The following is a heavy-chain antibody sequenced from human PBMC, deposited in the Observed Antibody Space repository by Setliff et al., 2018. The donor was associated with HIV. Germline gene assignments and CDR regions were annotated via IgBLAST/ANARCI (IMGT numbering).Heavy chain of an antibody. CDR2: INYIGST. V-gene: IGHV4-39*07. CDR3: ATGGDSSSWYWGRWFDP. D-gene: IGHD6-13*01. Sequence: PSETLSLTCTISGDSISNNNYHWGWIRQPPGKGLEWIGSINYIGSTYFNPSLKSRVTISLDTTKTQFSLRLNSVTAADTAVYYCATGGDSSSWYWGRWFDPWGQGTLVTVSS. CDR1: GDSISNNNYH. J-gene: IGHJ5*02.